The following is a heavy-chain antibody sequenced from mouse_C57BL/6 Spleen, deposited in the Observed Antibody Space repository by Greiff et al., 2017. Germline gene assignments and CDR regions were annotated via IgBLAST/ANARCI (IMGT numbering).Heavy chain of an antibody. CDR3: ARRGGTSLYWYFDV. CDR1: GFSLTSYA. J-gene: IGHJ1*03. D-gene: IGHD4-1*01. Sequence: VQLVESGPGLVAPSQSLSITCTVSGFSLTSYAISWVRQPPGTGLEWLGVIWTGGGTNYNSALKSRLSISKDNSKSQVFLKMNSLQTDDTARYYCARRGGTSLYWYFDVWGTGTTVTVSS. V-gene: IGHV2-9-1*01. CDR2: IWTGGGT.